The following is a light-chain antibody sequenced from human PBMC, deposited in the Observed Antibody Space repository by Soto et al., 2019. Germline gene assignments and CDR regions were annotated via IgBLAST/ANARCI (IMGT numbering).Light chain of an antibody. CDR3: QSYDTTLSGSEL. CDR2: GNN. V-gene: IGLV1-40*01. CDR1: SSNIGAGYD. Sequence: QSALTQPPSVSGAPGQRVTISCTGSSSNIGAGYDVHWYQQLPGTAPKLLIYGNNNRPSGVPDRFSGSKSGTSASLAITGLQAXDEADYYXQSYDTTLSGSELFGGGTKLTVL. J-gene: IGLJ2*01.